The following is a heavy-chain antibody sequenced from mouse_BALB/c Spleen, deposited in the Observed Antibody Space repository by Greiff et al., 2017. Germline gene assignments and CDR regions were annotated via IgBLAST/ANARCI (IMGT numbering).Heavy chain of an antibody. V-gene: IGHV5-17*02. CDR3: ARLDDYDGDY. D-gene: IGHD2-4*01. Sequence: EVKVVESGGGLVQPGGSRKLSCAASGFTFSSFGMHWVRQAPEKGLEWVAYISSGSSTIYYADTVKGRFTISRDNPKNTLFLQMTSLRSEDTAMYYCARLDDYDGDYWGQGTTLTVSS. CDR2: ISSGSSTI. J-gene: IGHJ2*01. CDR1: GFTFSSFG.